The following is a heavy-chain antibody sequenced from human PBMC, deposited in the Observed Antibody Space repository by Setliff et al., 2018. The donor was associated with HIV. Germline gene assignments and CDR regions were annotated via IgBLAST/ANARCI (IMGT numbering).Heavy chain of an antibody. Sequence: SETLSLTCTVSGDSISSISYYWAWIRQTPGKGLEWIGSISYSGNTYYNPSLKSRINLSIDTSKNQFSLKLTSVTAADTAVYYCARFSVVVTAPGYWGRGTLVTVSS. D-gene: IGHD2-21*02. CDR3: ARFSVVVTAPGY. CDR2: ISYSGNT. J-gene: IGHJ4*02. CDR1: GDSISSISYY. V-gene: IGHV4-39*01.